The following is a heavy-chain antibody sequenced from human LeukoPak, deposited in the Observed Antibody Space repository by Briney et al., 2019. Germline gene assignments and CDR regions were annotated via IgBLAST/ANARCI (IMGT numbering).Heavy chain of an antibody. CDR1: GFTFSDYY. Sequence: PGGSLRLSCAASGFTFSDYYMSWIRQAPGKGLEWVSYISSSGSTIYYADSVKGRFTISRDNAKNSLHLQMNSLRAEDTAVYYCARDYYYDSSGYYGYWGQGTLVTVSS. CDR2: ISSSGSTI. D-gene: IGHD3-22*01. V-gene: IGHV3-11*01. CDR3: ARDYYYDSSGYYGY. J-gene: IGHJ4*02.